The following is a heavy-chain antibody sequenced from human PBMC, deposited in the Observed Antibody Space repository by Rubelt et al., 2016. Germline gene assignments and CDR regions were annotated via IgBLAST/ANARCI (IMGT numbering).Heavy chain of an antibody. V-gene: IGHV4-4*02. D-gene: IGHD3-9*01. J-gene: IGHJ6*02. CDR3: ARAIDMDV. CDR2: IYTSGST. CDR1: GGSISSSNW. Sequence: QVQLQESGPGLVKPSGTLSLTCAVSGGSISSSNWWSWVRQPPGKGLERIGRIYTSGSTNYNPSLKSRVTMSVDTSKNQFSLKLSSVTAADTAVYYCARAIDMDVWGQGTTVTVSS.